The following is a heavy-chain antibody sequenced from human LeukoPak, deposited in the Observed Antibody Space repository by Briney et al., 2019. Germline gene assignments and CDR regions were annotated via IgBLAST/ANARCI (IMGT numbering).Heavy chain of an antibody. V-gene: IGHV2-5*02. CDR1: GFSLTTSGVG. CDR2: IYWDDDK. J-gene: IGHJ4*02. Sequence: SGPTLVNPTQTLTLTCTFSGFSLTTSGVGVGWIRQPPGKALEWLALIYWDDDKRYSPSLKSRLTITKDTSKNQVVLTMTNMDPVDTATYYCARKRTVISLFDYWGQGTLVTVSS. D-gene: IGHD2-21*01. CDR3: ARKRTVISLFDY.